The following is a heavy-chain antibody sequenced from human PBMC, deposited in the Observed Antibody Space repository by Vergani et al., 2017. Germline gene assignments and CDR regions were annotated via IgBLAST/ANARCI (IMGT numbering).Heavy chain of an antibody. CDR3: ARARPSTGTTSGGVSRWFDP. J-gene: IGHJ5*02. CDR2: IIPSLGIA. D-gene: IGHD1-7*01. Sequence: QVQLVQSGAEVKKPGSSVKVSCKASGGTFSSYAISWVRQAPGQGLEWMGRIIPSLGIANYAQKFQGRVTMTRDTSISTAYMELSRLRSDDTAVYYCARARPSTGTTSGGVSRWFDPWGQGTLVTVSS. V-gene: IGHV1-69*04. CDR1: GGTFSSYA.